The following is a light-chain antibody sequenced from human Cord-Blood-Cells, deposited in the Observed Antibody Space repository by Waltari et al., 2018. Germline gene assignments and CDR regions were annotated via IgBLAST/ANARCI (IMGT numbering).Light chain of an antibody. CDR2: GVS. J-gene: IGLJ3*02. V-gene: IGLV2-14*01. Sequence: QSALTQPASVSGSPGQSITISCTGTSSDVGGYNYVSWYQQHPAKAPKLMIYGVSKRPPGVSSRFSGSKSGNTASLTISGLQAEDEADYYCSSYTSSSTLVFGGGTKLTVL. CDR1: SSDVGGYNY. CDR3: SSYTSSSTLV.